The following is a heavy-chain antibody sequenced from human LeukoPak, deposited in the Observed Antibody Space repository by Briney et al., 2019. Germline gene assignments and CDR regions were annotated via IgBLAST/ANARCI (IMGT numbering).Heavy chain of an antibody. CDR2: ISGSGGST. D-gene: IGHD6-13*01. J-gene: IGHJ4*02. CDR3: AKDPGIAAAGTGLDY. CDR1: GFTFSTYW. V-gene: IGHV3-23*01. Sequence: GGSLRLSCAASGFTFSTYWMHWVRQGPGKGLEWVSAISGSGGSTYYADSVKGRFTISRDNSKNTLYLQMNSLRAEDTAVYYCAKDPGIAAAGTGLDYWGQGTLVTVSS.